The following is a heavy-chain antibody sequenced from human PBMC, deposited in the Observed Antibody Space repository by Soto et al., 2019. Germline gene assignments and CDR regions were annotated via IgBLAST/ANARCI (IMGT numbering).Heavy chain of an antibody. Sequence: GASVKVSCKASGYTFTSYYMHWVRQAPGQGLEWMGIINPSGGSTSYAQKFQGRVTMTRDTSTSTVYMELSSLRSEDTAVYYCARFQRGIAAASNYYYYYGMDVWGQGTTVTVSS. CDR2: INPSGGST. D-gene: IGHD6-13*01. CDR3: ARFQRGIAAASNYYYYYGMDV. V-gene: IGHV1-46*01. CDR1: GYTFTSYY. J-gene: IGHJ6*02.